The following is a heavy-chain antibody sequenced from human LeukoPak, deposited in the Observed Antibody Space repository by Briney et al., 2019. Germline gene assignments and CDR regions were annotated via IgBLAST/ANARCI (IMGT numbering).Heavy chain of an antibody. CDR3: ARVGRGYSGYDYFSGWYYYYMDV. Sequence: SETLSLTCAVYGGSFSGYYWSWIRQPPGKGLEWIGEINHSGSTNYNPSLKSRVTISVDTSKNQFSLKLSPVTAADTPVYYCARVGRGYSGYDYFSGWYYYYMDVWGKGTTVTVSS. D-gene: IGHD5-12*01. V-gene: IGHV4-34*01. CDR2: INHSGST. CDR1: GGSFSGYY. J-gene: IGHJ6*03.